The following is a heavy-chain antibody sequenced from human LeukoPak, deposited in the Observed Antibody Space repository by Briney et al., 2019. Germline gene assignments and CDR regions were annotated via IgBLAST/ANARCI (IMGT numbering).Heavy chain of an antibody. CDR1: GFTFSSRA. CDR2: ISSSGDGT. J-gene: IGHJ4*02. D-gene: IGHD6-19*01. CDR3: AKEFSRPYSGWYAESFDY. V-gene: IGHV3-23*01. Sequence: GGSLRLSCAASGFTFSSRAMSWVRQAPGKGLEWVSVISSSGDGTHYADCAKGRFTISRDNSKNMLYLQMNSLRAEDTATYYCAKEFSRPYSGWYAESFDYWGQGTLVTVSS.